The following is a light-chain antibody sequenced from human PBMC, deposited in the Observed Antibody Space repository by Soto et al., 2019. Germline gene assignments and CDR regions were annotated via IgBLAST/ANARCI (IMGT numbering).Light chain of an antibody. V-gene: IGKV1-9*01. CDR2: AAA. Sequence: IQWTISPAQMTASLGDRVTITCRASQGNTSHLACYQQEPGKAPKLLIYAAATMQNGVPSRFSGSASGTEYTLTIISLQPDDFTAYYCQQYNTYPLRFGGGTKVDI. J-gene: IGKJ4*01. CDR3: QQYNTYPLR. CDR1: QGNTSH.